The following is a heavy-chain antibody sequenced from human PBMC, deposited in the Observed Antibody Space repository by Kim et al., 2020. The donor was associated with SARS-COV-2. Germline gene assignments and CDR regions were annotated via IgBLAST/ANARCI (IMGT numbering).Heavy chain of an antibody. D-gene: IGHD3-22*01. CDR3: ARDRPYYYDSSGFDP. CDR2: IYYSGST. J-gene: IGHJ5*02. V-gene: IGHV4-59*01. Sequence: SETLSLTCTVSGGSISSYYWSWIRQPPGKGLEWIGYIYYSGSTNYNPSLKSRVTISVDTSKNQFSLKLSSVTAADTAVYYCARDRPYYYDSSGFDPWGQGTLVTVSS. CDR1: GGSISSYY.